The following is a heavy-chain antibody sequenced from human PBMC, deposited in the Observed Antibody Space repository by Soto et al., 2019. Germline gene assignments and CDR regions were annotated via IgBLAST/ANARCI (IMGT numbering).Heavy chain of an antibody. CDR2: IVPIVDTS. Sequence: QVQLVQSGAEVRQPASSVKVSCKTSGGTFSSYAIIWVRQAPGQGLEWMGGIVPIVDTSTYAQKFQGRVTITADESTSTAYMELRSLRSDDTAIYYCLRVVAIPGYPDNWGQGTVVTVSS. V-gene: IGHV1-69*12. D-gene: IGHD5-12*01. CDR1: GGTFSSYA. CDR3: LRVVAIPGYPDN. J-gene: IGHJ4*01.